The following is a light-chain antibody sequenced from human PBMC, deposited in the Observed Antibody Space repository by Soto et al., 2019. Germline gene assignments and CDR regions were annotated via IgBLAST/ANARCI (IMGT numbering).Light chain of an antibody. CDR1: QSVSDW. CDR2: DTS. V-gene: IGKV1-5*01. Sequence: QITPSSSTPSAFVGGKGTITFRASQSVSDWLAWYQQKPGNPPKLLIYDTSRLESAVPSRFSASGSGTEFTLTISGLQPDDFATYYCHQYNSYTWTFGQGTKVDIK. CDR3: HQYNSYTWT. J-gene: IGKJ1*01.